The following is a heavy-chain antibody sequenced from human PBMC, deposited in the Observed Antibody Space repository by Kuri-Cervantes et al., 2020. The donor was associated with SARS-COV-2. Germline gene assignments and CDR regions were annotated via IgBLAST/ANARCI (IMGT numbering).Heavy chain of an antibody. J-gene: IGHJ6*03. CDR3: ARDVCSGGSCYHYYMDV. V-gene: IGHV3-13*03. D-gene: IGHD2-15*01. Sequence: GGSLRLSCAACGFTFSSYEMHWVRQATGKGLEWLSAIGTAGDTYYPGSVKGQFTISRENAKNSLYLQMNSLRAGDTAVYYCARDVCSGGSCYHYYMDVWGKGTTVTVSS. CDR1: GFTFSSYE. CDR2: IGTAGDT.